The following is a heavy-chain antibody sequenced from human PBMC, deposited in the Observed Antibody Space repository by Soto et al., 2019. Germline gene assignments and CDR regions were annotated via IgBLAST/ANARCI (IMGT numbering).Heavy chain of an antibody. Sequence: GESLKISCKGSGYSFTSYWIGWVRQMPGKGLEWMGIIYPGDSDTRYSPSFQGQVTISADKSISTAYLQWSSLKASDTAMYYCARNQMYSDILTGPDGMDVWGQGTTVTVSS. CDR1: GYSFTSYW. CDR3: ARNQMYSDILTGPDGMDV. CDR2: IYPGDSDT. D-gene: IGHD3-9*01. V-gene: IGHV5-51*01. J-gene: IGHJ6*02.